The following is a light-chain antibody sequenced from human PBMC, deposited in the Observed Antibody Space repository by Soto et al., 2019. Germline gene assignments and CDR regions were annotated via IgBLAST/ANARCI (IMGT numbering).Light chain of an antibody. J-gene: IGLJ3*02. CDR2: LNSDGSH. Sequence: QPVLTQSPSASAPLGASVKLTCTLSSGHSNYAIAWHQQQPEKGPRYLMKLNSDGSHSKGDGIPDRFSGSSSGTERYLTISSLQSEDEADYYCQTWGTGTPWVFGGGTKLTVL. CDR1: SGHSNYA. CDR3: QTWGTGTPWV. V-gene: IGLV4-69*01.